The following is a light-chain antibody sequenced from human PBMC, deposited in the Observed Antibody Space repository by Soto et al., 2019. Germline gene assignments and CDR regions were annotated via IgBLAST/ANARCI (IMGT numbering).Light chain of an antibody. V-gene: IGKV1D-12*01. CDR3: QQAYLFPLT. CDR1: LGIGNW. Sequence: GDIVPIPWPASLGIGNWLAWYQQKPGKAPKLLISAASSLQGGVTSRFSGSGSGTDFTLTISSLQPQDFATYYCQQAYLFPLTFGGGTKVDIK. CDR2: AAS. J-gene: IGKJ4*01.